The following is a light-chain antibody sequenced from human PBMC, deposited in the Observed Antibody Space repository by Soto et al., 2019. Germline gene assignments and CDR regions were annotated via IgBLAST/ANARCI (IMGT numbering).Light chain of an antibody. V-gene: IGKV3-11*01. CDR1: QSVSIY. CDR3: QQRSNWPRFT. J-gene: IGKJ3*01. Sequence: IVWTHSPATLSFSPGEIATLSFRASQSVSIYLAWYQQKPGQAPRLLIYDVSNRATGIPARFSGSGSGTDFTLTISSLEPEDFAVYYCQQRSNWPRFTFGPGTKVDIK. CDR2: DVS.